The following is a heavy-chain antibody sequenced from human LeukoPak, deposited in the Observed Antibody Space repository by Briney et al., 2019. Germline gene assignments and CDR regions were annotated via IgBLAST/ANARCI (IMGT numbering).Heavy chain of an antibody. Sequence: GASVKVSCKASGYTFTGYYMHWVRQAPGQGLEWMGWINPNSGGTNYAQKFQGRVTMTRDTSISTAYMELSRLRSDDTAVYYCARDQPYGSGSSPPFDYWGQGTLVTVSS. CDR1: GYTFTGYY. J-gene: IGHJ4*02. CDR3: ARDQPYGSGSSPPFDY. CDR2: INPNSGGT. D-gene: IGHD3-10*01. V-gene: IGHV1-2*02.